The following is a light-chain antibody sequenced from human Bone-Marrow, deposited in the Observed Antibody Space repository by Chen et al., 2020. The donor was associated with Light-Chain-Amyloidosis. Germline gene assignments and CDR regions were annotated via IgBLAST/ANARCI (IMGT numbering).Light chain of an antibody. CDR2: EGR. V-gene: IGLV2-23*01. CDR3: CSCECLDTSV. CDR1: AIGTFNL. Sequence: QSALTQPASVFGAPGRSITLSCTGSAIGTFNLGSWYQQNPGHAPKLIIDEGRRRPSKVFDRFSGSTSGNTASLTISGLQTEDEADYCCCSCECLDTSVFGGGTKLTVL. J-gene: IGLJ2*01.